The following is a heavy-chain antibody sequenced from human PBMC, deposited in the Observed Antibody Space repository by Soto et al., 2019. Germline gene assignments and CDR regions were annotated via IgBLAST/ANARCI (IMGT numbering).Heavy chain of an antibody. Sequence: PSETLSLTCTVSGGSVSTTFYYWTWIRQPPGKGLEWIGYIYSSGSTNYNPSPKSRVTISVDTSKNQFSLKLSSVTAADTAVYYCAREVGRNGDSWGQGTLVTVSS. CDR3: AREVGRNGDS. CDR1: GGSVSTTFYY. J-gene: IGHJ4*02. CDR2: IYSSGST. V-gene: IGHV4-61*01.